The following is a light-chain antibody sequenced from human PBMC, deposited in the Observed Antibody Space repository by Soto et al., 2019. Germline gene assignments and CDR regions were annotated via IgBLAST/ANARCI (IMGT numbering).Light chain of an antibody. CDR3: GPYTDNIHV. J-gene: IGLJ1*01. Sequence: QSALTQPASVSGSPGQSITIYCTGTSGDVGGYKFVSWYQQHPGKAPKLMIYEVSNRPSGVSSRFSGSKSVNTASLTLSGLKADDEDDYFCGPYTDNIHVFGNGTKVTVL. CDR1: SGDVGGYKF. V-gene: IGLV2-14*01. CDR2: EVS.